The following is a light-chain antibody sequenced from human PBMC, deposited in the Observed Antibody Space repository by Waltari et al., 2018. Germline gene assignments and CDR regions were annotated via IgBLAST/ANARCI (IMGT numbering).Light chain of an antibody. CDR2: GKN. J-gene: IGLJ2*01. CDR3: NSRDSSGNHLV. V-gene: IGLV3-19*01. CDR1: SLRSNY. Sequence: SSELTQDPAVSVALGQTVRITCQGDSLRSNYASWYKQKPGQAPVLGIYGKNNRPSGIPYRFSGSSSGNTASLTITGAQAEDEADYYCNSRDSSGNHLVFGGGTKLTVL.